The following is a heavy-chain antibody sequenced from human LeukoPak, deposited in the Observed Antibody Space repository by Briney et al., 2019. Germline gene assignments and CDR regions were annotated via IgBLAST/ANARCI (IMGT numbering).Heavy chain of an antibody. CDR3: ARHYYSNYYFDY. CDR1: GFTFSSYA. J-gene: IGHJ4*02. CDR2: IYYSGST. Sequence: PGGSLRLSCTASGFTFSSYAMNWVRQAPGKGLEWIGSIYYSGSTYYNPSFKSRVTISVDTSKNQFSLKLNSVTAADTAVYYCARHYYSNYYFDYWGQGTLVTVSS. D-gene: IGHD4-11*01. V-gene: IGHV4-39*01.